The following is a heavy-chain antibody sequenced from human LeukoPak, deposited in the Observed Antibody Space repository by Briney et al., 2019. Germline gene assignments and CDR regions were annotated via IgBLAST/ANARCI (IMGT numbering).Heavy chain of an antibody. J-gene: IGHJ3*02. CDR2: INSDGSYT. CDR1: GYTFSIYW. CDR3: ARDSSYSSAI. Sequence: GGSLRLSCAASGYTFSIYWMHCVRQAPGKGLVWVSHINSDGSYTTYADSVKGRFTISRDNAKNTLYLQMNSLRAEDTAVYYCARDSSYSSAIWGQGTMVAVCS. V-gene: IGHV3-74*01. D-gene: IGHD3-22*01.